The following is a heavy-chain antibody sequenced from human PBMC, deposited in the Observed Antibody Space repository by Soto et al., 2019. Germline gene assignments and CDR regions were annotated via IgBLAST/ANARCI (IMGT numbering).Heavy chain of an antibody. Sequence: SETLSLTCTVSGGSISSYYWSWIRQPPGKGLEWIGYIYYSGSTSYNPSLKSRVTISVDTSKNQFSLKLSSVTAADTAVYYCAREYYDILTGYPRFDYWGQGTLVTVSS. CDR1: GGSISSYY. D-gene: IGHD3-9*01. CDR3: AREYYDILTGYPRFDY. V-gene: IGHV4-59*01. CDR2: IYYSGST. J-gene: IGHJ4*02.